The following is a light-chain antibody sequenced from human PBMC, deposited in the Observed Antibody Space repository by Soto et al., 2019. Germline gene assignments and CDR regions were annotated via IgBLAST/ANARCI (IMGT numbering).Light chain of an antibody. Sequence: IQLTQSPSSLSVSLGARVTITWGASQGISSYLAWYQQKTGKAPKLLIYAASTLQGGVPSRFSGRGPGTDFTLTINSLQPEDFAVYYCQQYNNWPWTFGQGTKV. J-gene: IGKJ1*01. CDR1: QGISSY. CDR2: AAS. CDR3: QQYNNWPWT. V-gene: IGKV1-9*01.